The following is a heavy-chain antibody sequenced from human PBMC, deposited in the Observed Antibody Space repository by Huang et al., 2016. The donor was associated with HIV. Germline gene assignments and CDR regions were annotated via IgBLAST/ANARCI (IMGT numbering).Heavy chain of an antibody. V-gene: IGHV4-59*01. CDR2: VSYTGST. J-gene: IGHJ4*02. CDR1: GAPINKDY. CDR3: ARAFPSGALDS. Sequence: QVRLQESGPGLVRPSETLSLTCNVSGAPINKDYGNWIRQSPGKGLEWVGFVSYTGSTNYNPSLKSRVTILQDTSKNQCSLKLTSVTAADTAVYYCARAFPSGALDSWGQGTLVTVSS.